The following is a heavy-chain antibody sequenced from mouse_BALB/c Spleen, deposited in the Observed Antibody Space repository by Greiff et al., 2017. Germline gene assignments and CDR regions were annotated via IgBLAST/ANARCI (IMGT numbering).Heavy chain of an antibody. V-gene: IGHV1-54*01. Sequence: QVQLKESGAELVRPGTSVKVSCKASGYAFTNYLIEWVKQRPGQGLEWIGVINPGSGGTNYNEKFKGKATLTADKSSSTAYMQLSSLTSDDSAVYFCARSGHYYGPDYWGQGTTLTVSS. J-gene: IGHJ2*01. D-gene: IGHD1-2*01. CDR2: INPGSGGT. CDR1: GYAFTNYL. CDR3: ARSGHYYGPDY.